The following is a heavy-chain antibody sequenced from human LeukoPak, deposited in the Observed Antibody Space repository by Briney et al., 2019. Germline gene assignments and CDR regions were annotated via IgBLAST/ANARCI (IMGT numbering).Heavy chain of an antibody. J-gene: IGHJ4*02. CDR3: XRDLRGPGLRKNDY. CDR1: GGSILTSSYY. Sequence: SETLSLTCTVSGGSILTSSYYWGWIRQPPGKGLEWIGSIYYIGSTSYNPSLKSRVTISVDTSKNQFSLKLRSVTAADTAVYXXXRDLRGPGLRKNDYWGQGTLVTVSS. CDR2: IYYIGST. D-gene: IGHD4-17*01. V-gene: IGHV4-39*07.